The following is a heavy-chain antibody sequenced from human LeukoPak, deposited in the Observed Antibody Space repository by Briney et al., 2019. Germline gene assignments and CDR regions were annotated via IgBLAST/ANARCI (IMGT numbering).Heavy chain of an antibody. V-gene: IGHV4-59*01. CDR2: IYYSGST. J-gene: IGHJ3*02. Sequence: PSETLSLTCTVSGGSISSYYWSWIRQPPGKGLEWIGYIYYSGSTNYNPSLKSRITISVDTSKNQFSLKLSSVTAADTAVYHCARSPPLCSGGSCYSTPSGAFDIWGQGTMVTVSS. CDR1: GGSISSYY. CDR3: ARSPPLCSGGSCYSTPSGAFDI. D-gene: IGHD2-15*01.